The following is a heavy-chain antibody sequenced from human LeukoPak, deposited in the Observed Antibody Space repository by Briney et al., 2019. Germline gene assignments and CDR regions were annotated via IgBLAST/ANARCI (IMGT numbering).Heavy chain of an antibody. CDR3: ARAQGGYYSFRHDY. J-gene: IGHJ4*02. V-gene: IGHV5-51*01. Sequence: GESLKISFKGSGYSFTSYWIGWVRPMPGKGLEWRGIIYPGGSDTRYSPSFQGQVTISADKSISTAYLQWSSLKASDTAMYYCARAQGGYYSFRHDYWGQGTLVTVSS. D-gene: IGHD3-22*01. CDR2: IYPGGSDT. CDR1: GYSFTSYW.